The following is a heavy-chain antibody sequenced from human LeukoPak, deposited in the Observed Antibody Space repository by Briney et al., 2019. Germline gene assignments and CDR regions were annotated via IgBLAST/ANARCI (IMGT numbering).Heavy chain of an antibody. CDR2: INHSGST. V-gene: IGHV4-34*01. D-gene: IGHD1-26*01. CDR3: ARVGGRVGATLGNY. Sequence: PSETLSLTCAVYGGSFSRYYWSWIRQPPGKGLEWIGEINHSGSTNYNPSLKSRVTISVDTSKNQFSLKLSSVTAADTAVYYCARVGGRVGATLGNYWGQGTLVTVSS. J-gene: IGHJ4*02. CDR1: GGSFSRYY.